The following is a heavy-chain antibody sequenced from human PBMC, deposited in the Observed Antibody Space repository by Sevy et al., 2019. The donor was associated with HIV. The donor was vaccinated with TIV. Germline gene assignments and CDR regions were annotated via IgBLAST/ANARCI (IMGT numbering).Heavy chain of an antibody. CDR2: MNPNSGNT. CDR1: GYTFTSYD. D-gene: IGHD3-10*01. Sequence: ASVKVSCKASGYTFTSYDVNWVRQATGQGLEWMGWMNPNSGNTGYAQKFQGRVTMTRNTSISTAYMELSSLRSEETAAYYCARAAGRWLKNNWFDPWGQGTLVTVSS. J-gene: IGHJ5*02. CDR3: ARAAGRWLKNNWFDP. V-gene: IGHV1-8*01.